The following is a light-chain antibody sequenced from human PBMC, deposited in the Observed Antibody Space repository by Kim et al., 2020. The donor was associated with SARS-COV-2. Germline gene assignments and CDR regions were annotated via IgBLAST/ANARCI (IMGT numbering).Light chain of an antibody. J-gene: IGLJ3*02. CDR2: GNT. CDR1: NANIGAGYD. V-gene: IGLV1-40*01. CDR3: LSYDSSLSGWV. Sequence: RVTISCTGTNANIGAGYDVHWYKQLPGTAPKLLIHGNTNRPSGVPDRFAGSKSHTSASLAITGLQADDEADYYCLSYDSSLSGWVFGGGTKVTVL.